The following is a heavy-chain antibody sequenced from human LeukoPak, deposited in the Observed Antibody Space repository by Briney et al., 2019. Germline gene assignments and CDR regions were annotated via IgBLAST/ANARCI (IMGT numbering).Heavy chain of an antibody. V-gene: IGHV3-23*01. D-gene: IGHD5-18*01. J-gene: IGHJ4*02. CDR1: GFTFSSYA. Sequence: PGGSLRLSCAASGFTFSSYAMSWVRQAPGKRLEWVSAISGSGGSTYYADSVKGRFTISRDNSKNTLYLQMNSLRAEDTAVYYCAKDLVVVGYTAMVTSDYWGQGTLVTVSS. CDR3: AKDLVVVGYTAMVTSDY. CDR2: ISGSGGST.